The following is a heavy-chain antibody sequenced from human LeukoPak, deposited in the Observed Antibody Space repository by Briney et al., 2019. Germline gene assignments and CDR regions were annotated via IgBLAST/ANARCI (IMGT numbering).Heavy chain of an antibody. CDR3: AKSHLPNAYSGTYYCDY. V-gene: IGHV3-30*02. Sequence: PGGSLRLSCAASGFTFSYYGMHWVRQAPGKGLERLAFIRYDESKKFYGDSVKGRFTISRDNSKNTLYLQMNSLRTEDTAVYYCAKSHLPNAYSGTYYCDYWGQGTLVTVSS. D-gene: IGHD1-26*01. CDR1: GFTFSYYG. CDR2: IRYDESKK. J-gene: IGHJ4*02.